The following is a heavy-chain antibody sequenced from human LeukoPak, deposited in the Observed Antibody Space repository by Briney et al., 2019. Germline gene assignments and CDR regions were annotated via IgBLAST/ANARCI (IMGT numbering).Heavy chain of an antibody. CDR3: ARCPESSGYYYELNS. Sequence: GRSLRLSCAASGFTFSLYGMHWVRQAPGKGLEWVAVIPYHGNNEYYADSVKGRFTISRDNSKNTLYLQMNSLTAEDTAVYYCARCPESSGYYYELNSWGQGTLVTVSS. D-gene: IGHD3-22*01. CDR2: IPYHGNNE. CDR1: GFTFSLYG. V-gene: IGHV3-30*03. J-gene: IGHJ4*02.